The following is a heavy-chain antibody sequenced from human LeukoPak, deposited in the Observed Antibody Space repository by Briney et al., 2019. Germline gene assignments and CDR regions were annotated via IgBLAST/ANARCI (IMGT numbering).Heavy chain of an antibody. CDR1: GYTFTSYA. CDR2: INTHTGNP. CDR3: ARSAVLLYDLLTGYFGGGTDYYYYMDV. J-gene: IGHJ6*03. D-gene: IGHD3-9*01. V-gene: IGHV7-4-1*02. Sequence: GASVKVSCKASGYTFTSYAMNWVRQAPGQGLEWMGWINTHTGNPTYAQGFTGRFVFSLDTSVSTAYLQISSLKAEDTPVYYCARSAVLLYDLLTGYFGGGTDYYYYMDVWGKGTTVTVSS.